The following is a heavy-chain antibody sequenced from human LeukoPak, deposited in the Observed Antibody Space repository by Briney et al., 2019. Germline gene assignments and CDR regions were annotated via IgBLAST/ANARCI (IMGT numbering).Heavy chain of an antibody. V-gene: IGHV4-59*01. J-gene: IGHJ4*02. Sequence: PSETLSLTCTVSGGSISSYYWSWIRQPPGKGLEWIGYIYYSGSTNYNPSLKSRVTISVDTSKNQFSLKLSSVTAADTAVYYCAGNLYYYGSGSYSVYWGQGTLVTVSS. CDR3: AGNLYYYGSGSYSVY. CDR1: GGSISSYY. CDR2: IYYSGST. D-gene: IGHD3-10*01.